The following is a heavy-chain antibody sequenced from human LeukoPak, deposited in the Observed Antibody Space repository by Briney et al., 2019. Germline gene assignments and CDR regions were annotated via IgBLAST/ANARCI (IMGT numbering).Heavy chain of an antibody. CDR2: INTNTGNP. V-gene: IGHV7-4-1*02. J-gene: IGHJ3*02. D-gene: IGHD3-3*01. CDR3: ATHPPAYYDFWSGYDTRDDAFDI. CDR1: GYTFTSYA. Sequence: ASVKVSCKASGYTFTSYAMNWVRQAPGQGLEWMGWINTNTGNPTYAQGFTGRFVFSLDTSVSTAYLQNSSLKAEDTAVYYCATHPPAYYDFWSGYDTRDDAFDIWGQGTMVTVSS.